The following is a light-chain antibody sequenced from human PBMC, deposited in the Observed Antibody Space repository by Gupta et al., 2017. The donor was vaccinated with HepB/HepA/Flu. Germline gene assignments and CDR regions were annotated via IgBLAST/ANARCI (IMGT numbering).Light chain of an antibody. V-gene: IGLV2-14*01. CDR1: SSDVGGYNY. CDR2: DVT. Sequence: QSALTQPASVSGSPGQSIAISCTGTSSDVGGYNYVSWYQQPPGKAPNVIIYDVTNRPAGVATRFSGSKSGNTASLTISGLQAEDEADYYCSADTSSRTVVFGGGTKVTVL. CDR3: SADTSSRTVV. J-gene: IGLJ2*01.